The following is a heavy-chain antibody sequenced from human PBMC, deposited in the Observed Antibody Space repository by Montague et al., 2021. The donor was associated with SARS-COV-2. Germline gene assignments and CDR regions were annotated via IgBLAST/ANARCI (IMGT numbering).Heavy chain of an antibody. CDR2: ISYSGST. J-gene: IGHJ6*02. Sequence: SETLSLTCTVSGGSLLRYYWSWIRQPPGRGVQWIGYISYSGSTNYNPTLKSRVTISVDTSKNHLTLRLSSVTAADTAVYYCANFRRTQLLFGTLYYGMDVWGQGTTVTVSS. CDR1: GGSLLRYY. CDR3: ANFRRTQLLFGTLYYGMDV. V-gene: IGHV4-59*01. D-gene: IGHD2-2*01.